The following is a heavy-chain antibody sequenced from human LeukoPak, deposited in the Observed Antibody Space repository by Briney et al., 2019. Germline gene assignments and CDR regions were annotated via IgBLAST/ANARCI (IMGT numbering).Heavy chain of an antibody. CDR3: GRDTEWELNYYYYGMDV. CDR1: GYTFTSYY. D-gene: IGHD1-26*01. J-gene: IGHJ6*02. V-gene: IGHV1-46*01. CDR2: INPTGGST. Sequence: ASVKVSCKASGYTFTSYYMHWVRQAPGQGLEWMGIINPTGGSTSYAQKFQGRVTVTRDTSTSTVYMELSSLRSEDTAVYYCGRDTEWELNYYYYGMDVWGQGTTVTVSS.